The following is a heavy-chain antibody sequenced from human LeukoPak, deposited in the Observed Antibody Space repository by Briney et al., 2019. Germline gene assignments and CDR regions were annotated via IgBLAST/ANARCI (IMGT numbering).Heavy chain of an antibody. CDR2: MNPNSGNT. D-gene: IGHD1-26*01. CDR1: GYTFTSYD. J-gene: IGHJ4*02. V-gene: IGHV1-8*03. Sequence: GASVKVSCKASGYTFTSYDINWVRQATGQGLEWMGWMNPNSGNTGYAQKFQGRVTITRNTSISTAYMELSSLRSDDTAVYYCARCWWELLLDYWGQGTLVTVSS. CDR3: ARCWWELLLDY.